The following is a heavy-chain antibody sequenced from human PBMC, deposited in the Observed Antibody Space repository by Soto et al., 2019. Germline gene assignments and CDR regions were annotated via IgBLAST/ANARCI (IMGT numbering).Heavy chain of an antibody. Sequence: ETLSLTCTVSGGSVNTYYWSWIRQPPGKGLEWIGYIYYSGNTNYNPSLKSRVTISLDTSKNQFSLKLSSMTAADTAVYFCARGRPWELYDYWGQGTLVTVSS. CDR3: ARGRPWELYDY. CDR2: IYYSGNT. CDR1: GGSVNTYY. V-gene: IGHV4-59*02. D-gene: IGHD1-26*01. J-gene: IGHJ4*02.